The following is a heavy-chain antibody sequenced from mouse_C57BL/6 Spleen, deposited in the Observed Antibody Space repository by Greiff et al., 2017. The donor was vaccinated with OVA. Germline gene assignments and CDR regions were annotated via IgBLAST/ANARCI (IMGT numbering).Heavy chain of an antibody. CDR3: ARSGEIYDGHFDY. V-gene: IGHV1-22*01. J-gene: IGHJ2*01. Sequence: EVKLMESGPELVKPGASVKMSCKASGYTFTDYNMHWVKQSHGKSLEWIGYINPNNGGTSYNQKFKGKATLTVNKSSSTAYMELRSLTSEDSAVYYCARSGEIYDGHFDYWGQGTTLTVSS. CDR1: GYTFTDYN. D-gene: IGHD2-3*01. CDR2: INPNNGGT.